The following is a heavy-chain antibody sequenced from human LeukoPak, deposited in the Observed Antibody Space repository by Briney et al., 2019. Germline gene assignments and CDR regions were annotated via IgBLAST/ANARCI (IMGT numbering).Heavy chain of an antibody. CDR2: IYYSGST. Sequence: SETLSLTCTVSGGFISSYYWSWIQQPPGKGLEWIGYIYYSGSTNYNPSLKSRVTISVDTSKNQFSLKLNSVSAADTAVYYCARVTYESSSFDYWGQGTLVTVSS. J-gene: IGHJ4*02. V-gene: IGHV4-59*01. CDR1: GGFISSYY. CDR3: ARVTYESSSFDY. D-gene: IGHD5-12*01.